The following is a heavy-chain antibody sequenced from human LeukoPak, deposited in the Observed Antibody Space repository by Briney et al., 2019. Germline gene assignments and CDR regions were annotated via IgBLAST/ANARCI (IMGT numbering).Heavy chain of an antibody. CDR3: ARGVSTVGVTLKRFRFDY. J-gene: IGHJ4*02. Sequence: SETLSLTCTVSGGSISSYYWSWIRQPPGKGLEWIGYIYYGGSTNYNPSLKSRVTISVDTSKNQFSLKLSSVTAADTAVYYCARGVSTVGVTLKRFRFDYWGQGTLVTVSS. CDR2: IYYGGST. D-gene: IGHD4-17*01. CDR1: GGSISSYY. V-gene: IGHV4-59*08.